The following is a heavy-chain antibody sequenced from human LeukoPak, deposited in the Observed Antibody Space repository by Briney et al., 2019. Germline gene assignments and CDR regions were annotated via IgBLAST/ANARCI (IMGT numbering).Heavy chain of an antibody. CDR1: GYSFTGYY. CDR3: ARDGVIPLDY. J-gene: IGHJ4*02. Sequence: ASVKVSCKASGYSFTGYYLNWVRQTPGQGLEWMGIINPVGGSTNYAQKFQGRVTMTRDTSARTVYMELSSLRSEDTAMYYCARDGVIPLDYWGQGTLVTVSS. D-gene: IGHD3-16*02. CDR2: INPVGGST. V-gene: IGHV1-46*01.